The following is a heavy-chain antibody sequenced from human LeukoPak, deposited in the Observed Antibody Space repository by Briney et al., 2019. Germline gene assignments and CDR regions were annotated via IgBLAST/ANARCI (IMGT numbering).Heavy chain of an antibody. CDR2: ISYDGSNK. D-gene: IGHD6-13*01. CDR3: ARDGGSWYGFDY. V-gene: IGHV3-30-3*01. J-gene: IGHJ4*02. Sequence: GGSLRLSCAASGFTFRDYAMHWVRQAPGKRLEWVAVISYDGSNKYYADSVKGRFTISRDNSKNTLYLQMNSLRAEDTAVYYCARDGGSWYGFDYWGQGTLVTVSS. CDR1: GFTFRDYA.